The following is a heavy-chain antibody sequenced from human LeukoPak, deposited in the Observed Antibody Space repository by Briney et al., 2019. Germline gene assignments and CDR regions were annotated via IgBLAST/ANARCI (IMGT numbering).Heavy chain of an antibody. CDR3: ATYGLGTYHLED. D-gene: IGHD3-10*01. Sequence: PGGSLRLSCAASGFTFSSYWMHWVRQAPGKGLVWVSRINSDGSSTSYADSVKGRFTISRDNAKNTLYLQMDSLRAEDTAVYYCATYGLGTYHLEDWGQGTLVTVSS. J-gene: IGHJ4*02. V-gene: IGHV3-74*01. CDR1: GFTFSSYW. CDR2: INSDGSST.